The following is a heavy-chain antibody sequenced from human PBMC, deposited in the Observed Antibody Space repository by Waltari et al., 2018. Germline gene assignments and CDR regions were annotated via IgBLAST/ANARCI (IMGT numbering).Heavy chain of an antibody. Sequence: ETLSLTCAVYGGSFSGYYWSWIRQPPGKGLEWIGEINHSGSTNYNPSLKSRVTISVDTSKNQFSLKLSSVTAADTAVYYCARGHGRFGGSYSYNWFDPWGQGTLVTVSS. V-gene: IGHV4-34*01. J-gene: IGHJ5*02. CDR2: INHSGST. CDR3: ARGHGRFGGSYSYNWFDP. CDR1: GGSFSGYY. D-gene: IGHD1-26*01.